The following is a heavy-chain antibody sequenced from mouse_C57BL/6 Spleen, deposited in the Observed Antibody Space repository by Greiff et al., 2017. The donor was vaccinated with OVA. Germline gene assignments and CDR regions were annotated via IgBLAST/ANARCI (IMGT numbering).Heavy chain of an antibody. CDR2: IHPNSGST. J-gene: IGHJ4*01. D-gene: IGHD1-1*02. V-gene: IGHV1-64*01. CDR3: ARCGSHYYAMDY. Sequence: QVQLQQPGAELVKPGASVKLSCKASGYTFTSYWMHWVKQRPGQGLEWIGMIHPNSGSTNYNEKFKSKATLTVDKSSSTAYMQLSSLTSEDSAVYYCARCGSHYYAMDYWGQGTSVTVSS. CDR1: GYTFTSYW.